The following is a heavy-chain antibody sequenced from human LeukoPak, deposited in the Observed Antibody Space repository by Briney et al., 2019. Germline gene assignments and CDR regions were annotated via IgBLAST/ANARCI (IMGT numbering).Heavy chain of an antibody. CDR3: ARIFDS. CDR1: GGSVSTSDYY. V-gene: IGHV4-39*07. Sequence: SETLSLTCTVSGGSVSTSDYYWGWTRQTPGKGLEWIGDIFHNGKTNYNPSLKGRVTISIDTSNNQFSLRLPSVTAADTAVYYCARIFDSWGQGTLVTVSS. J-gene: IGHJ4*02. CDR2: IFHNGKT.